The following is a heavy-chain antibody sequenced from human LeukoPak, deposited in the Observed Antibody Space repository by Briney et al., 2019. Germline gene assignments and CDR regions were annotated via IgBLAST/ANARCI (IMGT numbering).Heavy chain of an antibody. J-gene: IGHJ6*03. Sequence: PGGSLRLSCAASGFTFSTYGMHWVRQAPGKGLEWVAFIWSDGSNKYYADSVKGRYTISRDNSKNTLYLQMNSLRPEDTAVYYCAKRRGLELLYYYYMDVWGKGTTVTVSS. CDR3: AKRRGLELLYYYYMDV. CDR1: GFTFSTYG. CDR2: IWSDGSNK. V-gene: IGHV3-30*02. D-gene: IGHD1-7*01.